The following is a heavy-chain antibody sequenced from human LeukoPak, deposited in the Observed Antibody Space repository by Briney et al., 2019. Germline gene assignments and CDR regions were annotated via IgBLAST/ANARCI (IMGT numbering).Heavy chain of an antibody. CDR3: ARAHNWKYGSFDF. D-gene: IGHD1-7*01. V-gene: IGHV3-30*04. CDR2: ISYDGSNK. J-gene: IGHJ4*02. CDR1: GFTFSSYA. Sequence: GGSLRLSCAASGFTFSSYAMHWVRQAPGKGLEWVAVISYDGSNKYYADSVKGRFTISRDNAKNSLYLQMNSLRAEDTAVYYCARAHNWKYGSFDFWGQGTLVTVSS.